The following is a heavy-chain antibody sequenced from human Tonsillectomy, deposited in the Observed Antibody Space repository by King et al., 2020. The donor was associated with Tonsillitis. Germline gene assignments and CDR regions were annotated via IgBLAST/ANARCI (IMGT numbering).Heavy chain of an antibody. V-gene: IGHV3-11*06. Sequence: QLVQSGGGLVKPGGSLRLSCAASGFTFSDYYMHWIRQAPGKGLEWVSYISATSSYTNYADSVKGRFTISRDNDKRSLYLHMNGLRPEDTAVYFCAGRSGSYLPLDYWAQGTLVTVSS. CDR1: GFTFSDYY. CDR2: ISATSSYT. J-gene: IGHJ4*02. CDR3: AGRSGSYLPLDY. D-gene: IGHD3-10*01.